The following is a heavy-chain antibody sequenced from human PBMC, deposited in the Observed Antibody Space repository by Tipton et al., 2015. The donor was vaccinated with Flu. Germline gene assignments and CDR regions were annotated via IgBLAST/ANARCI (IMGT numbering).Heavy chain of an antibody. CDR1: GGSFSGYF. D-gene: IGHD4-11*01. J-gene: IGHJ5*01. CDR2: VHQTGTT. CDR3: VRRDYSNYVSEPKNWFDS. Sequence: TLSLTCAVYGGSFSGYFWTWIRQPPGKGLEWIGNVHQTGTTYYNPSLRSRVTIAVDRPKNQFSLRLTSVTAADTAVYYCVRRDYSNYVSEPKNWFDSWGQGTLVTVSS. V-gene: IGHV4-34*01.